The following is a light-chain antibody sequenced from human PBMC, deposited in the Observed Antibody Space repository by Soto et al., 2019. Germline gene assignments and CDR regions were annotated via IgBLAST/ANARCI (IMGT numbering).Light chain of an antibody. Sequence: ELVLTQSPGTLSLSPGERATLSCRASQSVNNNYLAWYQQKPGQAPRLLIYGASSRATGIPDRFTGSGSGTDFTLGIDRLEPEDFAVYYCQQYDASPPVTFGPGTKVDT. CDR2: GAS. CDR3: QQYDASPPVT. V-gene: IGKV3-20*01. J-gene: IGKJ3*01. CDR1: QSVNNNY.